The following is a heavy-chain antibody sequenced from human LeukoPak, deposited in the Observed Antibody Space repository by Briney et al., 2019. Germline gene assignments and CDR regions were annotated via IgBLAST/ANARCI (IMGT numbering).Heavy chain of an antibody. CDR2: IKQDGSEK. V-gene: IGHV3-7*01. CDR1: GFTFSSYW. Sequence: GGSLRLSCAASGFTFSSYWMSWVRQAPGKGLEWVANIKQDGSEKYYVDSVKGRFTISRDNAKNSLYLQMNSLRAEDTAVYYCARSSWFFPNYYYYYMDVWGKGTTVTVSS. D-gene: IGHD6-13*01. J-gene: IGHJ6*03. CDR3: ARSSWFFPNYYYYYMDV.